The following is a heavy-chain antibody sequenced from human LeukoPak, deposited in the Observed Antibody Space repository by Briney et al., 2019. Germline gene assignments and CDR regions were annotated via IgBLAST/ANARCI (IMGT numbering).Heavy chain of an antibody. CDR1: GYSFTTYW. CDR3: ATYAGSSSKYFQD. J-gene: IGHJ1*01. V-gene: IGHV5-51*01. D-gene: IGHD3-10*01. CDR2: IYPGDSDT. Sequence: GESLKISCKGSGYSFTTYWIGWVRQMPGKGLEWMGIIYPGDSDTRYTPSFQGQVTISADKSISTAYLQRSSLQASDTAMYYCATYAGSSSKYFQDWGQGTLVTVSS.